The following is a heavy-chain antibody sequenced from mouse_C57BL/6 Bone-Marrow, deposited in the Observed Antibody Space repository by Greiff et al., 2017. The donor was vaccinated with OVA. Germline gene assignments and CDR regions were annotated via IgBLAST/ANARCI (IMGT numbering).Heavy chain of an antibody. CDR2: IDPSDSYT. CDR1: GYTFTSYW. V-gene: IGHV1-50*01. D-gene: IGHD4-1*01. CDR3: ARMGY. Sequence: QVQLQQPGAALVKPGASVKLSCKASGYTFTSYWMQWVKQRPGQGLEWIGEIDPSDSYTNYNQKFKGKAPLTVDTSSSTAYMQLSSLTSEDSAVYYCARMGYWGQGTLVTVSA. J-gene: IGHJ3*01.